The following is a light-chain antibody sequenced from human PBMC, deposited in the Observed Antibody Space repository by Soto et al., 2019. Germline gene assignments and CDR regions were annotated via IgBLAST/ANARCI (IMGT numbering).Light chain of an antibody. CDR3: QHYKTYSAWT. CDR1: ESVSTW. CDR2: DAS. J-gene: IGKJ1*01. V-gene: IGKV1-5*01. Sequence: DIQLTQSPATRSASVVDRVTITCRASESVSTWLAWYQQKPGKAPKLLISDASSLESGVPSRFSGSGSGTGFTLTISSLQPDDFATYYCQHYKTYSAWTFGQGTKVDI.